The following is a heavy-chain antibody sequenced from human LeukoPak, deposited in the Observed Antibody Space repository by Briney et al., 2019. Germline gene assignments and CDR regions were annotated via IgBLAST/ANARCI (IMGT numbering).Heavy chain of an antibody. CDR1: GFTFSSYG. CDR3: AKDRETGSYGYYYYSGMDV. V-gene: IGHV3-30*18. Sequence: GGSLRLSCAASGFTFSSYGMNWVRQAPGKGLEWVAVISYDASNTYYADSVKGRFTISRDISKNTLFLQINRLRPEDTAVYYCAKDRETGSYGYYYYSGMDVWVQGTTVTVSS. J-gene: IGHJ6*02. CDR2: ISYDASNT. D-gene: IGHD5-18*01.